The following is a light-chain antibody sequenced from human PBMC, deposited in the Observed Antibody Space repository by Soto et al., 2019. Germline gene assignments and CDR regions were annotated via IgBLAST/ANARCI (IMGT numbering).Light chain of an antibody. CDR2: EVS. CDR3: CSYATSSYV. V-gene: IGLV2-23*02. Sequence: QSVLTQPASVSGSPGQSITISCTGTSSDVGSYNLVSWYQQHPGKAPKLIIFEVSKRPSGVSDRFSGSKSGNTASLTISGLQAEDDADFYCCSYATSSYVFGTGTKLTV. J-gene: IGLJ1*01. CDR1: SSDVGSYNL.